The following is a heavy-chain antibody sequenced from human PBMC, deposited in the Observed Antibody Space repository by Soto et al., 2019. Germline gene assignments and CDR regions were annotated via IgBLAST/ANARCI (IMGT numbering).Heavy chain of an antibody. CDR2: IWYDGSTE. J-gene: IGHJ4*02. D-gene: IGHD3-9*01. CDR1: GFAFHGYA. Sequence: QVQLVESGGGVVQPGGSRRLSCAASGFAFHGYAMHWVRQAPGKGLEWVAVIWYDGSTEYYIDSVKGRFAISRDNSKNTLYLQVNSLRAEGTAVYYCARDRTIRYVDYWGQGTPVIVSS. V-gene: IGHV3-33*01. CDR3: ARDRTIRYVDY.